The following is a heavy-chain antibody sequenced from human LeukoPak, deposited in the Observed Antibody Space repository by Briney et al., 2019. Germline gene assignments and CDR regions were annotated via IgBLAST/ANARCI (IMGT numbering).Heavy chain of an antibody. CDR2: ISTNSHYI. CDR3: ARGYYFDY. V-gene: IGHV3-21*01. J-gene: IGHJ4*02. CDR1: GFTVSRNY. Sequence: GGSLRLSCAASGFTVSRNYMSWVRQAPGKGLEWVSSISTNSHYIYYADSVKGRFTISRDNAKNSLYLQMHSLRAEDTAVYYCARGYYFDYWGQGTLVTVSS.